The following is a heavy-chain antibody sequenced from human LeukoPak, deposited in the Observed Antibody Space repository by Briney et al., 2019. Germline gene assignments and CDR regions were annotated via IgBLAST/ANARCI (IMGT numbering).Heavy chain of an antibody. D-gene: IGHD6-6*01. CDR1: GFTFSSYA. Sequence: GRSLRLSCAASGFTFSSYAMSWVRQAPGKGLEWVSGISGSGGSTYYADSVKGRFTISRDNSKNTLYLQMNSLRAEDTAVYYCAKDRRVAARLSEIDYWGQGTLLTVSS. CDR2: ISGSGGST. CDR3: AKDRRVAARLSEIDY. V-gene: IGHV3-23*01. J-gene: IGHJ4*02.